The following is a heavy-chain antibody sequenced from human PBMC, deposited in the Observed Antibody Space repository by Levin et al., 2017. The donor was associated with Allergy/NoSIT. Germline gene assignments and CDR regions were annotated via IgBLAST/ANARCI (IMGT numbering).Heavy chain of an antibody. D-gene: IGHD3-10*01. J-gene: IGHJ3*02. V-gene: IGHV3-21*01. CDR2: ISSSSSYI. CDR1: GFTFSSYS. CDR3: ARVNYYGSGSYLPDAFDI. Sequence: LSLTCAASGFTFSSYSMNWVRQAPGKGLEWVSSISSSSSYIYYADSVKGRFTISRDNAKNSLYLQMNSLRAEDTAVYYCARVNYYGSGSYLPDAFDIWGQGTMVTVSS.